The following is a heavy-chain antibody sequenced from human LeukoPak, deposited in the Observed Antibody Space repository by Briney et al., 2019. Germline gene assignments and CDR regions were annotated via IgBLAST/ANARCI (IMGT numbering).Heavy chain of an antibody. J-gene: IGHJ4*02. V-gene: IGHV1-2*06. CDR1: GYTFTSYY. CDR3: ASKSTGY. CDR2: INPNSGGT. Sequence: ASVTVSCKASGYTFTSYYIHWVRQAPGHGLEWMGRINPNSGGTNYAQKFQGRVTMTRDTSISTAHMELSRLRSDDTAVYYCASKSTGYWGQGTLVTVSS. D-gene: IGHD1-14*01.